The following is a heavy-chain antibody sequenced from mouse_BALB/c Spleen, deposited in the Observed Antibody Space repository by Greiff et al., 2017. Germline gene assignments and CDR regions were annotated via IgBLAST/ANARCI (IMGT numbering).Heavy chain of an antibody. CDR1: GFTFNTYA. Sequence: EVQLVESGGGLVQPKGSLKLSCAASGFTFNTYAMHWVCQAPGKGLEWVARIRSKSNNYATYYADSVKDRFTISRDDSQSMLYLQMNNLKTEDTAMYYCVREGITTASYYYAMDYWGQGTSVTVSS. CDR3: VREGITTASYYYAMDY. J-gene: IGHJ4*01. CDR2: IRSKSNNYAT. V-gene: IGHV10-3*03. D-gene: IGHD1-2*01.